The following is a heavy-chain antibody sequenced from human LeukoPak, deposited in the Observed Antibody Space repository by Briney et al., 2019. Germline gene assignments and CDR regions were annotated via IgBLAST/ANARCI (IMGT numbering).Heavy chain of an antibody. Sequence: SETLSLTCTVSGGSISSYYWSWIRQPPGKGLEWIGYIYYSGSTNYNPSLKSRVTISVDTSKNQFSLKLSSVTAADTAVYHCARDLGSGIAARPEGFDPWGQGTLVTVSS. CDR1: GGSISSYY. CDR2: IYYSGST. CDR3: ARDLGSGIAARPEGFDP. J-gene: IGHJ5*02. V-gene: IGHV4-59*01. D-gene: IGHD6-6*01.